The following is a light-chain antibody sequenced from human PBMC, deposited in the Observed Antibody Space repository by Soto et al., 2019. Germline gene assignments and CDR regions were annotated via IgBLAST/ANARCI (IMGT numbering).Light chain of an antibody. J-gene: IGKJ3*01. V-gene: IGKV3-20*01. CDR3: QHYGTSAL. Sequence: EIVLTQSPGTLSLSPGERATLSCRASQSVSDSSLAWYQQKPGQAPRLLISASSRAAGNPDRFSGSGSGTDFTLTISRLEPEDLAVYYCQHYGTSALFGPGTKVDIK. CDR1: QSVSDSS. CDR2: AS.